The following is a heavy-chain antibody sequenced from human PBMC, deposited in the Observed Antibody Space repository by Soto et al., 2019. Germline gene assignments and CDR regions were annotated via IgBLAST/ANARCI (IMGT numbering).Heavy chain of an antibody. CDR2: IYYSGST. CDR1: GGSISSGGYY. D-gene: IGHD2-15*01. V-gene: IGHV4-31*03. CDR3: SREHLEGSSCLLYY. Sequence: SENLSLTCTVSGGSISSGGYYWSWIRXHPGKGLEWIGYIYYSGSTYYNPSLKSRVTISVDTSKNQFSLKLSSVTTADTAVYYCSREHLEGSSCLLYYWGQGTLDIVSA. J-gene: IGHJ4*02.